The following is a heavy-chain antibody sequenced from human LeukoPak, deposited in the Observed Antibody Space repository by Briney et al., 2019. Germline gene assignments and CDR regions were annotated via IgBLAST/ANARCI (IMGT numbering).Heavy chain of an antibody. V-gene: IGHV3-66*01. CDR2: IYSGGDT. CDR1: GFTVSSNY. CDR3: TRDPDG. Sequence: GGSLRLSCAASGFTVSSNYMSWVRQAPGKGLEWVSVIYSGGDTFHADSVEGRFILSRDISKNTLYLQMNSLRVDDTAVYYCTRDPDGWGQGTLVTVSS. J-gene: IGHJ4*02.